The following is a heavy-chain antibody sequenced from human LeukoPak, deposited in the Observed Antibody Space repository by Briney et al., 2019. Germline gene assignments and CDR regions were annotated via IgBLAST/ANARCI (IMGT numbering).Heavy chain of an antibody. Sequence: PGGSLRLSCAASGFTFSSYSMKWVRQAPGKGLEWVAPISSSSSYIHYADSVKGRFTISRDNAKNSLYLQMNSLRAEDTAVYYCARGARDIVAGTGYYYYGMDVWGQGTTVTVSS. V-gene: IGHV3-21*01. CDR1: GFTFSSYS. D-gene: IGHD5-12*01. CDR2: ISSSSSYI. J-gene: IGHJ6*02. CDR3: ARGARDIVAGTGYYYYGMDV.